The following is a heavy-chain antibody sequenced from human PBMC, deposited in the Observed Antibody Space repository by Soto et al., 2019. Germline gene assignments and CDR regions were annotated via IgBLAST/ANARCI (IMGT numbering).Heavy chain of an antibody. V-gene: IGHV2-5*01. CDR1: GFSLSNSGVA. CDR3: ALRPTPLTDGVGCFDP. CDR2: IYWNDET. Sequence: QITLKESGPMLVKPTQTRTLTCTISGFSLSNSGVAVGWVRQPPGTALDWLALIYWNDETRYRPSLRSILTITKDNSNTQVVLTMTEMAPVATATYCSALRPTPLTDGVGCFDPWGPGTLVTVSS. D-gene: IGHD2-21*02. J-gene: IGHJ5*02.